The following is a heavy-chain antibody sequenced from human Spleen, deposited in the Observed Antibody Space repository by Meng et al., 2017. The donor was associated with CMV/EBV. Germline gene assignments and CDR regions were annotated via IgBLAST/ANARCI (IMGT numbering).Heavy chain of an antibody. CDR1: GFTFSSYA. V-gene: IGHV3-30-3*01. CDR3: ARSRIEVVRGLMDYYYYYAMDV. CDR2: ISYDGSYR. D-gene: IGHD3-10*01. Sequence: GESLKISCAASGFTFSSYALHWVRQAPGKGLEWVAVISYDGSYRSYADSVKGRFTISRDNSKNTLYLQMNSLRAEDTAVYYCARSRIEVVRGLMDYYYYYAMDVWGQGTTVTVSS. J-gene: IGHJ6*02.